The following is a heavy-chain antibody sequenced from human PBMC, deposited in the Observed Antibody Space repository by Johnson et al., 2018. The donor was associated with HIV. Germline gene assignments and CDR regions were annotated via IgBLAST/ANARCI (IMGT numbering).Heavy chain of an antibody. J-gene: IGHJ3*02. V-gene: IGHV3-53*01. CDR3: AKDMGAYQLLYAFDI. CDR1: GFTVSSNY. CDR2: IYSGGST. Sequence: EVQLVESGGDLVQPGGSLRLSCAASGFTVSSNYMSWVRQAPGKGLEWVSVIYSGGSTYYADSVKGRFTISRDNSKNTLYLQMNSLRAEDTAVYYCAKDMGAYQLLYAFDIWGQGTMVTVSS. D-gene: IGHD2-2*02.